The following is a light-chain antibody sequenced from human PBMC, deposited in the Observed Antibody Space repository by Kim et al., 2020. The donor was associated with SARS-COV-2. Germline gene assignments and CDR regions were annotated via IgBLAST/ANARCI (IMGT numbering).Light chain of an antibody. V-gene: IGKV1-5*01. CDR2: DAS. CDR3: QQYNAYPHT. CDR1: QSVYNW. J-gene: IGKJ2*01. Sequence: DTQMTQSPSTLSASVGDRVTITCRASQSVYNWMAWYQHKPGKAPKLLMYDASTLESGIPSRFSGSGYGTEFILTINSLHPDDFATYYCQQYNAYPHTFGQGTKVEI.